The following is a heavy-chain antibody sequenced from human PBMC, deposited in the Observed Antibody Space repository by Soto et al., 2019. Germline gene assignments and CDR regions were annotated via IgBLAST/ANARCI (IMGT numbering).Heavy chain of an antibody. D-gene: IGHD6-13*01. Sequence: PGGSLRLSCAASGFTFSSYAMHWVRQAPGKGLEWVAVISYDGSNKYSADSVKGRFTISRDNSKNTLYLQMNSLRAEDTAVYYCARVRSLLAAAGPEFDYWGQGTLVTVSS. J-gene: IGHJ4*02. V-gene: IGHV3-30-3*01. CDR2: ISYDGSNK. CDR1: GFTFSSYA. CDR3: ARVRSLLAAAGPEFDY.